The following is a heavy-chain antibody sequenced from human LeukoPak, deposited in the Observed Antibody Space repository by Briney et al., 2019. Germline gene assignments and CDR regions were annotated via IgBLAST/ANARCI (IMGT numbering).Heavy chain of an antibody. J-gene: IGHJ5*02. CDR3: SRGGAIYYDSSGYYSGSNWFDP. V-gene: IGHV1-69*13. CDR1: GGTFSSYA. CDR2: IIPIFGTA. Sequence: ASVKVSCKASGGTFSSYAISWVRQAPGQGLEWMGGIIPIFGTANYAQKFQGRVTITADESTSTAYMELSSLRSEDTAVYYCSRGGAIYYDSSGYYSGSNWFDPWGQGTLVSVSS. D-gene: IGHD3-22*01.